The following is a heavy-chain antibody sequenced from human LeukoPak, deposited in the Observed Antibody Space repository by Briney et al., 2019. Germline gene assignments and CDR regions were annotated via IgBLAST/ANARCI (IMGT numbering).Heavy chain of an antibody. J-gene: IGHJ3*01. V-gene: IGHV5-51*01. Sequence: GESLKISCKGSGYTFSNYWIGWVRQMPGEGLESVGIIYPRDCDPRYSPSFEGQVTISADKSISTAYLQWNSLKASDTGMYYCARLDCSSDRCGRDDDAFDVWGQGTMVTVSS. D-gene: IGHD6-19*01. CDR3: ARLDCSSDRCGRDDDAFDV. CDR2: IYPRDCDP. CDR1: GYTFSNYW.